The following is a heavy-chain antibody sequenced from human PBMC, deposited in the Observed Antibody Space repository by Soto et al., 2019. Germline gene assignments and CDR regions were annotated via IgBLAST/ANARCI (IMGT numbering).Heavy chain of an antibody. J-gene: IGHJ3*02. CDR2: VSKDGINK. Sequence: QVQLVESGGGVVQPGRSLSLSCTASGITFSLFAMHWVRQAPGKGLEWVAVVSKDGINKYYADSVKGRFTISRDNPENTLYLQMNNLRTDDTAVYYCVRDTWWELWVDAFDIWGQGTMVTVSS. CDR3: VRDTWWELWVDAFDI. CDR1: GITFSLFA. D-gene: IGHD1-26*01. V-gene: IGHV3-30*04.